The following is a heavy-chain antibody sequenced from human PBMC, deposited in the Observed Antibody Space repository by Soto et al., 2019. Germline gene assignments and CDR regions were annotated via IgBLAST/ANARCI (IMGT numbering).Heavy chain of an antibody. CDR1: GFTFSNYG. J-gene: IGHJ4*02. Sequence: EVQLVESGGGLVKPGGSLRLSCAASGFTFSNYGVNWVRQAPGRGLEWVSSISSSGRYIYYAVSVKGRFTISRDNAKNALYLQMNSLRAEDTAIYYCARVYCIGGSCYSVDLSDYWGQGTLVTVSS. V-gene: IGHV3-21*01. CDR2: ISSSGRYI. CDR3: ARVYCIGGSCYSVDLSDY. D-gene: IGHD2-15*01.